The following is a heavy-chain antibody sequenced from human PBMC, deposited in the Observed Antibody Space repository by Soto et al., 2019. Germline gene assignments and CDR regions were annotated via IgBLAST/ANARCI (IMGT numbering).Heavy chain of an antibody. Sequence: GGSLRLSCAASGFSFSSYGMHWVRQAPGKGLEWVAMISYDGTDEYYADSVKGRFTISRDNSKNAVYLQMNSLRAEDTAVYYCTRDPEALDYWGLGTLVTVSS. CDR1: GFSFSSYG. CDR3: TRDPEALDY. V-gene: IGHV3-30*03. CDR2: ISYDGTDE. J-gene: IGHJ4*02.